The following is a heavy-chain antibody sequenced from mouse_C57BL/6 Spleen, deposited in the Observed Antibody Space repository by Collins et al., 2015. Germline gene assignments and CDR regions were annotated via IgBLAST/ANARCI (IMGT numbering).Heavy chain of an antibody. CDR2: ISPGNGHI. V-gene: IGHV1S53*02. CDR1: GYIFTDHA. J-gene: IGHJ3*01. Sequence: QVQLQQSDAELVKPGASVKISCKASGYIFTDHAIHWVKQKPEQGLEWIGYISPGNGHIEYDEKFEGKATLTADKSSSTAYMQLNSLTSEDSAVYFCKKSTVFANWGQGTLVTVSA. CDR3: KKSTVFAN. D-gene: IGHD4-1*02.